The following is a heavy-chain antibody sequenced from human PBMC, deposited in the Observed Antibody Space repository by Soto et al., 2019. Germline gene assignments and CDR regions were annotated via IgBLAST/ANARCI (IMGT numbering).Heavy chain of an antibody. V-gene: IGHV4-4*07. CDR2: IYASGGT. CDR1: GGSISTYY. Sequence: QVQLQESGPGLVKPSETLSLTCTVSGGSISTYYWSWIRQPAGKGLEWIGRIYASGGTHYNPSLKSRVTLSVDTSKNQFSLKLTSVTAADTAVYYCARDGTGGNYSGMDVWGQGTTVTVSS. CDR3: ARDGTGGNYSGMDV. J-gene: IGHJ6*02. D-gene: IGHD2-8*02.